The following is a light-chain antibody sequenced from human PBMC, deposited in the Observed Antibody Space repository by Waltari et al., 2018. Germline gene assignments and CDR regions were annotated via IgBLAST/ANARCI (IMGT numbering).Light chain of an antibody. CDR3: MQGTNWPQS. CDR2: KVS. CDR1: QSLVYSDGNIY. J-gene: IGKJ2*03. V-gene: IGKV2-30*01. Sequence: DVVMTQSPLSLPVTLGQPASISCRSSQSLVYSDGNIYLNWFQQRPGQSPRRRICKVSRRDSGVPDRFSGSGSGTDFTLRISRVEAEDVGLYFCMQGTNWPQSFGQGTKLEIK.